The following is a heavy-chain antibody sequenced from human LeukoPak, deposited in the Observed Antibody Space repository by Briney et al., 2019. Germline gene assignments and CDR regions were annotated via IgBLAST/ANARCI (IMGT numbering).Heavy chain of an antibody. CDR2: ISSSSSII. CDR3: ARDYDFWSGYYTGIFDY. D-gene: IGHD3-3*01. CDR1: GFTFSSFS. Sequence: PGGSLRLSCAASGFTFSSFSMNWVRQAPGKGLEWVSYISSSSSIIYYADSVKGRFTISRDNAKNSLYLQMNSPRAEDTAVYYCARDYDFWSGYYTGIFDYWGQGTLVTVSS. J-gene: IGHJ4*02. V-gene: IGHV3-48*01.